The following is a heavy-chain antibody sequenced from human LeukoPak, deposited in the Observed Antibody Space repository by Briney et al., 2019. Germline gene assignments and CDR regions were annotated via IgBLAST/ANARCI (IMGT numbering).Heavy chain of an antibody. CDR2: ISNNGGST. V-gene: IGHV3-64*01. J-gene: IGHJ6*02. CDR3: ARDLAIRFYGMDA. Sequence: GGSLRLSCSASGSTFSSYGIRWVRQAPGKGLEYVSAISNNGGSTYYAISVKGRFTISRDNSKSTVYLQMGSLRAEDMAVYYCARDLAIRFYGMDACGQGTTVTVSS. CDR1: GSTFSSYG.